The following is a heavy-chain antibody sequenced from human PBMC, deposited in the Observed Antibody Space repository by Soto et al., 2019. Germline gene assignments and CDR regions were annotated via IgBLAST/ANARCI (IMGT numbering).Heavy chain of an antibody. CDR1: GFTFSSFA. D-gene: IGHD2-2*01. V-gene: IGHV3-23*01. Sequence: PGGSLRLSCAASGFTFSSFAMSWVRQAPGKGLEWVSVISDSGGSTYYADSVKGRFTISRDNSKNTLYLQMNSLRREDTAVYYCAKDGALGYCISTSCPTFDYWGQGTLVTVSS. CDR3: AKDGALGYCISTSCPTFDY. CDR2: ISDSGGST. J-gene: IGHJ4*02.